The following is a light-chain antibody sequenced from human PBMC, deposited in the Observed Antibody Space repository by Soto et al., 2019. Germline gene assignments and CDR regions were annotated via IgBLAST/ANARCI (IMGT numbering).Light chain of an antibody. J-gene: IGKJ4*01. Sequence: EIVLTQSPATLSLSPGERATLSCRASQSVSSYLAWYQQKPGQAPRLLIYDASNRATGIPARFSGSGSGTDITITISSLEPEDFAVYYCQQRSNWPTFGGGTKVEIK. CDR3: QQRSNWPT. V-gene: IGKV3-11*01. CDR2: DAS. CDR1: QSVSSY.